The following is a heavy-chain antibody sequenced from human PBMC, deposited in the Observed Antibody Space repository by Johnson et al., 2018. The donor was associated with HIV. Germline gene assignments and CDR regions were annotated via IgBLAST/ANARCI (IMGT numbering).Heavy chain of an antibody. CDR1: GFTFDDYG. CDR2: ISYDGSNK. J-gene: IGHJ3*02. D-gene: IGHD6-13*01. V-gene: IGHV3-30*18. CDR3: AKDRAAAGDDAFDI. Sequence: QVQLVESGGGVVRPGGSLRLSCAASGFTFDDYGMSWVRQAPGKGLEWVAVISYDGSNKYYADSVKGRFTISRDNSKNTLYLQMNSLRAEDTALYYCAKDRAAAGDDAFDIWGQGTMVTVSS.